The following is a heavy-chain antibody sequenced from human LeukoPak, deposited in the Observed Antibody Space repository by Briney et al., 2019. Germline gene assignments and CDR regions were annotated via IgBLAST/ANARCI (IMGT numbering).Heavy chain of an antibody. V-gene: IGHV3-48*02. CDR2: ISSSSSTI. CDR1: GFTFSSYS. CDR3: ARGAYYDILTGYSINYFDY. Sequence: GGSLRLSCAASGFTFSSYSMNWVRQAPGKGLEWVSYISSSSSTIYYADSVKGRFTISRDNAKNSLYLQMNSLRDEDTAVYYCARGAYYDILTGYSINYFDYWGQGTLVTVSS. J-gene: IGHJ4*02. D-gene: IGHD3-9*01.